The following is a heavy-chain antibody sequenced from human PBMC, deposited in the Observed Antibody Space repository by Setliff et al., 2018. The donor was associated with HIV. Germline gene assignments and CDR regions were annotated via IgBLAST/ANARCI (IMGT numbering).Heavy chain of an antibody. CDR1: GGSISSYY. J-gene: IGHJ4*02. V-gene: IGHV4-4*07. CDR2: IYTSGIT. CDR3: ARRIYGNNPYFDY. D-gene: IGHD4-17*01. Sequence: SETLSLTCTVSGGSISSYYWSWIRQPAGKGLEWIGRIYTSGITYYNPSLKSRVTISVDTSQNQFSLKLSSVTAADTAIYYCARRIYGNNPYFDYWSQGTLVTVSS.